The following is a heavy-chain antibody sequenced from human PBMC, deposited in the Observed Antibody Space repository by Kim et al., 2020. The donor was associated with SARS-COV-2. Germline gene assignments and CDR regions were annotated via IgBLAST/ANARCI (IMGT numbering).Heavy chain of an antibody. CDR2: INAGNGNT. J-gene: IGHJ4*02. Sequence: ASVKVSCKASGYTFTSYAMHWVRQAPGQRLEWMGWINAGNGNTKYSQKFQGRVTITRDTSASTAYMELSSLRSEDTAVYYCARDRGSGWRNFDYWGQGTLVTVSS. CDR3: ARDRGSGWRNFDY. CDR1: GYTFTSYA. D-gene: IGHD6-19*01. V-gene: IGHV1-3*01.